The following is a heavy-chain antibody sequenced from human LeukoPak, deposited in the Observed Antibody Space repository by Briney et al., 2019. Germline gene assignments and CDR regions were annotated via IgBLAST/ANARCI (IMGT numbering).Heavy chain of an antibody. CDR2: INPNSGGT. J-gene: IGHJ5*02. CDR1: GYTFTGYY. Sequence: GASVKVSCKASGYTFTGYYMHWVRQAPGQGLEWMGRINPNSGGTNYAQKFQGRVTMTRDTSISTAYMELSRLRSDDTAVYYCARDAYYDILTGPWEDWFDPWGQRTLVTVSS. V-gene: IGHV1-2*06. D-gene: IGHD3-9*01. CDR3: ARDAYYDILTGPWEDWFDP.